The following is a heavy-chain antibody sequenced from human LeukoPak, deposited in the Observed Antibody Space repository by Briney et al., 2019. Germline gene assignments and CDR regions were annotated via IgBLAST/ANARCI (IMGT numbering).Heavy chain of an antibody. Sequence: EASVKVSCKASGYTFTSYYMHWVRQAPGQGLEWMGIINPSGGSTSYAQKFQGRVTMTRDTSTSTVYMELSSLRSEDTAVYYCARERALDGSSSWYMDFQHWGQGTLVTVSS. D-gene: IGHD6-13*01. CDR1: GYTFTSYY. CDR2: INPSGGST. J-gene: IGHJ1*01. CDR3: ARERALDGSSSWYMDFQH. V-gene: IGHV1-46*01.